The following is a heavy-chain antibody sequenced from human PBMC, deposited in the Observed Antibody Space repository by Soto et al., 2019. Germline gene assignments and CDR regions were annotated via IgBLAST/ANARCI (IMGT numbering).Heavy chain of an antibody. CDR2: IIPILDIP. CDR3: ASHFTGVLVLGASPPGGDNYGWDV. CDR1: GGTFSRYT. Sequence: QVQLVQSGAEVKKPGSSVKVSCKASGGTFSRYTISSVRQAPGQGLEWMGRIIPILDIPNYAQNFQGRVTITADKSTSTAYMELSSLRSDDTAVYYCASHFTGVLVLGASPPGGDNYGWDVWGQGTTVTVSS. J-gene: IGHJ6*02. D-gene: IGHD2-15*01. V-gene: IGHV1-69*02.